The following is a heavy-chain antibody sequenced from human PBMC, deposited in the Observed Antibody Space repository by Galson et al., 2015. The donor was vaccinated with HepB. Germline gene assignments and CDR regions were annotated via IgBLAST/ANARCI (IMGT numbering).Heavy chain of an antibody. D-gene: IGHD2-15*01. CDR1: GFTFSSFG. CDR2: ISYDGRIT. Sequence: SLRLSCAASGFTFSSFGMHWVRQAPGKGLEWVAGISYDGRITYYADSVKGRFTISRDTSLNTLYLEMNSLRPEDTAVYYCARDPGLVVPAEYGMDVWGQGTTVIVSS. CDR3: ARDPGLVVPAEYGMDV. V-gene: IGHV3-30*19. J-gene: IGHJ6*02.